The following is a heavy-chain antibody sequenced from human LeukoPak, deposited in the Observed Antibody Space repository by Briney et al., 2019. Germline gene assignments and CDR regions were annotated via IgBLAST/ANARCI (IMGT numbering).Heavy chain of an antibody. D-gene: IGHD3-9*01. CDR2: IGPNGAST. V-gene: IGHV3-64D*06. Sequence: GRSLRLSCSTSGFTFSNHFMHWVRQAPGKGLEYVSSIGPNGASTLYADSVKGRFTISRDDSKNALCLQLTSLRLEDTALYYCVKGLTGTWSFDYWGQETLVTVSS. CDR3: VKGLTGTWSFDY. CDR1: GFTFSNHF. J-gene: IGHJ4*02.